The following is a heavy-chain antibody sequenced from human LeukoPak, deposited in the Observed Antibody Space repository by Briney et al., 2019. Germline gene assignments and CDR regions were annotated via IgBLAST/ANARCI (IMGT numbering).Heavy chain of an antibody. V-gene: IGHV1-18*01. D-gene: IGHD3-9*01. CDR2: ISAYNGNT. Sequence: ASVKVSCKASGYTFTSYGISWVRQAPGQGLEWMGWISAYNGNTNYAQKLQGRVTMTTDTSTSTAYMELRGLRSDDTAVYYCARDHLRYFDWPPRGLGYYYYGMDVWGQGTTVTVSS. J-gene: IGHJ6*02. CDR1: GYTFTSYG. CDR3: ARDHLRYFDWPPRGLGYYYYGMDV.